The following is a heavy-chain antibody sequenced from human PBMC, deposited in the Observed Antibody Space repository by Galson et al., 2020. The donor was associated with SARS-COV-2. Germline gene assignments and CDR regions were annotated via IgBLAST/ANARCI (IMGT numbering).Heavy chain of an antibody. CDR1: GFTFSSYG. V-gene: IGHV3-30*02. D-gene: IGHD6-19*01. J-gene: IGHJ4*02. CDR3: AKEGSEQWLVEDYFDY. Sequence: GGSLRLSCAASGFTFSSYGMHWVRQAPGKGLEWVAFIRYDGSNKYYADSVKGRFTISRDNSKNTLYLQMNSLRAEDTAVYYCAKEGSEQWLVEDYFDYWGQGTLVTVSS. CDR2: IRYDGSNK.